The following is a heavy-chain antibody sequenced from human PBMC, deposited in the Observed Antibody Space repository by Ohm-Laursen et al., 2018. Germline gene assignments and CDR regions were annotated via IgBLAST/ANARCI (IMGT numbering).Heavy chain of an antibody. D-gene: IGHD3-9*01. CDR1: GFTFSTYA. J-gene: IGHJ4*02. CDR3: ARDIDWVAFDY. CDR2: ISGSDGSA. Sequence: SLRLSCTASGFTFSTYAMTWVRQAPGKGLEWVSTISGSDGSAFYADSVKGRFTISRDNSRNTLDLQMNSLRVEDTALYYCARDIDWVAFDYWGQGTLVTVSS. V-gene: IGHV3-23*01.